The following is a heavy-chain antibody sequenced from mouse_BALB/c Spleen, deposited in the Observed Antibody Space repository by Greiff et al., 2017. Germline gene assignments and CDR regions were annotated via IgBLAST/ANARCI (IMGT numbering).Heavy chain of an antibody. J-gene: IGHJ4*01. Sequence: EVQLVESGGGLVKPGGSLKLSCAASGFTFTSYAMPWVRQSPGKRLEWVAEISSGGSYTYYPDTVTGRFTISRDKAKNTLYLEMSSLRSEDTAMYYCARVVARFYAMDYWGQGTSVTVSA. CDR2: ISSGGSYT. CDR1: GFTFTSYA. D-gene: IGHD1-3*01. CDR3: ARVVARFYAMDY. V-gene: IGHV5-9-4*01.